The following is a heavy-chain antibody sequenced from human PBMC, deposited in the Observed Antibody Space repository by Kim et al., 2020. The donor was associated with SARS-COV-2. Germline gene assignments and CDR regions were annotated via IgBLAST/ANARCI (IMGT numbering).Heavy chain of an antibody. CDR2: IYPGTDNK. J-gene: IGHJ4*02. D-gene: IGHD1-26*01. Sequence: ASVKVSCKASGYTFTNYALHWVRQAPGQSLEWMGWIYPGTDNKKYSQRFQGRLTITRDTSANTVYMEVSSLRSEDTAVFYCVRASYSGSYYDYWGQGTLVTVSS. V-gene: IGHV1-3*01. CDR1: GYTFTNYA. CDR3: VRASYSGSYYDY.